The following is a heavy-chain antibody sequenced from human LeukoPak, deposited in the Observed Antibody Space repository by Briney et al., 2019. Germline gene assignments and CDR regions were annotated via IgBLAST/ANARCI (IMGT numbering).Heavy chain of an antibody. CDR3: AKDISGAYGDYGFDI. D-gene: IGHD4-17*01. V-gene: IGHV3-9*01. Sequence: PGGSLRLSCAASGFTFDDYAMHWVRQAPGKGLEWVSGISWNSGSIGYADSVKGRFTISRDNAKNSLYLQMNSLRAEDTALYYCAKDISGAYGDYGFDIWGQGTMVTVSS. CDR1: GFTFDDYA. J-gene: IGHJ3*02. CDR2: ISWNSGSI.